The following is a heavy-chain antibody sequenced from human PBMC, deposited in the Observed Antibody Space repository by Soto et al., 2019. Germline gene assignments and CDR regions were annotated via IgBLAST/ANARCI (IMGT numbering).Heavy chain of an antibody. Sequence: GGSLRLSWDASGCTFISPSTHWVRQAPEKGLEWVSYISWSGITIYYADSVKGRFTISRDNAKNSLYLQMNSLRAEDTAVYYCARARWTDYGNYAAWFDPWGLGALVTVSS. J-gene: IGHJ5*02. CDR2: ISWSGITI. CDR1: GCTFISPS. D-gene: IGHD4-17*01. V-gene: IGHV3-48*01. CDR3: ARARWTDYGNYAAWFDP.